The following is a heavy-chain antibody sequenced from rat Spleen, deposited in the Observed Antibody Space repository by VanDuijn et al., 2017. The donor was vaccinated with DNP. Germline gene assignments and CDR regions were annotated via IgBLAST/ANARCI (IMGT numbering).Heavy chain of an antibody. D-gene: IGHD1-6*01. V-gene: IGHV5-7*01. CDR2: ISFDGSST. CDR3: ARLVTDYYYVEYYFDY. J-gene: IGHJ2*01. CDR1: GFTFSDYN. Sequence: EVQLVESGGGLVQPGRSLKLYCAASGFTFSDYNMAWVRQAPKMGLEWVATISFDGSSTYYRDSVKGRFTVSRDNAKSTLYLQMDSLRSEDTATYYCARLVTDYYYVEYYFDYWGQGVIVTVSS.